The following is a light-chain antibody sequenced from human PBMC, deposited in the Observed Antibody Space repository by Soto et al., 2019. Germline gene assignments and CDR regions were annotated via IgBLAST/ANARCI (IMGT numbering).Light chain of an antibody. V-gene: IGLV2-14*01. J-gene: IGLJ1*01. CDR3: GSWTTYRPYV. CDR2: EVS. CDR1: SSDVGGYDS. Sequence: QSVLTQPASVSGSPGQSITISCSGTSSDVGGYDSVSWYQQHPGKAPKVMIYEVSNRPSGVSNRFSGSKYGNTASLTISGLQAEDEADYYCGSWTTYRPYVFATGTKVTAL.